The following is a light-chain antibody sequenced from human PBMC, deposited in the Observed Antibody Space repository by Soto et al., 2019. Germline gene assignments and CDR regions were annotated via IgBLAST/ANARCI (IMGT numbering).Light chain of an antibody. CDR3: HSYDSSLSGSV. Sequence: QSVLTQPPSVSGAPGQRVTISCTGTSSYIGAGYDVHWYQQLPGTAPKLLIYGNSNRPSGVPDRFSGSKSGTSVSLAITGLQAEDEADYYCHSYDSSLSGSVFGGGTKVTVL. V-gene: IGLV1-40*01. CDR2: GNS. J-gene: IGLJ3*02. CDR1: SSYIGAGYD.